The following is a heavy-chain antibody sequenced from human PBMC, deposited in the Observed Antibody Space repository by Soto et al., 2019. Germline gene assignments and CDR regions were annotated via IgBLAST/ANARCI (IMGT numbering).Heavy chain of an antibody. CDR1: GGSISSXX. V-gene: IGHV4-59*01. D-gene: IGHD6-19*01. CDR2: IYYSGST. CDR3: AGESIAVAGAVDY. Sequence: ETLSLTCTVSGGSISSXXXCGIRQPPGKGLEWIGYIYYSGSTNYNPSLKSRVTISVDTSKNQFSLKLSSVTAADTAVYYCAGESIAVAGAVDYWGQGTLVTVSS. J-gene: IGHJ4*02.